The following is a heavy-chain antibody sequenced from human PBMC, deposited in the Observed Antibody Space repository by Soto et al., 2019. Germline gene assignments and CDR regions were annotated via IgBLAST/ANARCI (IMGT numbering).Heavy chain of an antibody. CDR3: APTFIRGVRFDY. CDR2: IYWDDDK. V-gene: IGHV2-5*02. CDR1: GFSLSPSGVG. J-gene: IGHJ4*02. D-gene: IGHD3-10*01. Sequence: QITLKESGPTLVKPTQTLTLTCTFSGFSLSPSGVGVGWIRQPPGKALEWLALIYWDDDKRYSPSLKSRLTITKDTSKNQVVLTMTNIDPVDTATYYCAPTFIRGVRFDYWGQGTLVTVSS.